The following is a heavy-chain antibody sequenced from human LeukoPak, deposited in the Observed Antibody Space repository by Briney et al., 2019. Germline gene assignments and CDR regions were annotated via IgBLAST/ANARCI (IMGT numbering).Heavy chain of an antibody. CDR3: ARTGGIQLWFVY. CDR2: ISAYNGNT. CDR1: GYTFTSYG. V-gene: IGHV1-18*01. D-gene: IGHD5-18*01. J-gene: IGHJ4*02. Sequence: GASVKVSCKASGYTFTSYGISWVRQAPGRGLEWMGWISAYNGNTNYAQKLQGRVTMTRDTSISTAYMELSRLRSDDTAVYYCARTGGIQLWFVYWGQGTLVTVSS.